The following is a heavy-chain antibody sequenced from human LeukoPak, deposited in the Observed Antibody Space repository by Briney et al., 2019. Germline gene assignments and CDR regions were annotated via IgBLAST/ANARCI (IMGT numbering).Heavy chain of an antibody. CDR3: VKGRISEDGLDF. CDR2: ISSPGNT. D-gene: IGHD6-13*01. V-gene: IGHV3-23*01. CDR1: GLTFSSSA. J-gene: IGHJ4*02. Sequence: GGSLRLSCAASGLTFSSSAMTWVRQTPGKGLDWVSSISSPGNTYYADSVKGRFTITRDNSKNMLYLQMNSLRAEDTAVYYCVKGRISEDGLDFWGQGTLVTVSS.